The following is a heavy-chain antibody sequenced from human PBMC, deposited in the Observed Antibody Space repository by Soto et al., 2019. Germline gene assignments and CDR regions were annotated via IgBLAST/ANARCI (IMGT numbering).Heavy chain of an antibody. CDR3: AKMAGSSSSWYVAREAHFDY. CDR1: GFTFSSYA. Sequence: EVQLLESGGGLVQPGGSLRLSCAASGFTFSSYAMSWVHQAPGKGLEWVSAISGSGGSTYYADSVKGRFTISRDNSKNTLYLQMNSLRAEDTAVYYCAKMAGSSSSWYVAREAHFDYWGQGTLVTVSS. J-gene: IGHJ4*02. V-gene: IGHV3-23*01. CDR2: ISGSGGST. D-gene: IGHD6-13*01.